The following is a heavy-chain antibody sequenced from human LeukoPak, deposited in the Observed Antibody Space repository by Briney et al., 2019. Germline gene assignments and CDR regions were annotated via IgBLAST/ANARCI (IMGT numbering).Heavy chain of an antibody. CDR1: GYTFTSYG. J-gene: IGHJ4*02. CDR3: ARDLGGSYPYYFDY. CDR2: ISAYNGNT. Sequence: GASVKVSCKASGYTFTSYGISWVRQAPGQGLEWMGWISAYNGNTNYAQKLLGRVTMTTDTSTSTAYMELRSLRSDDTAVYYCARDLGGSYPYYFDYWGQGTLVTVSS. V-gene: IGHV1-18*01. D-gene: IGHD1-26*01.